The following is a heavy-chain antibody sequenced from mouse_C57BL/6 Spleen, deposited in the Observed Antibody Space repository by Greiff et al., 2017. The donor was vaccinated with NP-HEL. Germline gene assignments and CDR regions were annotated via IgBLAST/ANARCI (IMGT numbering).Heavy chain of an antibody. CDR1: GYTFTSYW. J-gene: IGHJ3*01. D-gene: IGHD1-1*01. CDR3: ARQEDYDYYGSSPAWFAY. V-gene: IGHV1-55*01. CDR2: IYPGSGST. Sequence: VQLQQPGAELVKPGASVKMSCKASGYTFTSYWITWVKQRPGQGLEWIGDIYPGSGSTNYNEKFKSKATLTVDTSSSTAYVQLSSLTSEDSAVYYCARQEDYDYYGSSPAWFAYWGQGTLVTVSA.